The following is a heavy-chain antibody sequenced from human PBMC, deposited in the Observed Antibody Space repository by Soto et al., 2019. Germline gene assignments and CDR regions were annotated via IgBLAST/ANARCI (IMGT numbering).Heavy chain of an antibody. CDR3: ARQAYYDFWSGYYYMDV. CDR2: IYYSGST. J-gene: IGHJ6*03. Sequence: PSETLSLTCTVSGGSISSGGYYWSWIRQHPGKGLEWIGYIYYSGSTYYNPSLKSRVTISVDTSKNQFSLKLSSVTAADTAVYYCARQAYYDFWSGYYYMDVWGKGTTVTVSS. V-gene: IGHV4-31*03. D-gene: IGHD3-3*01. CDR1: GGSISSGGYY.